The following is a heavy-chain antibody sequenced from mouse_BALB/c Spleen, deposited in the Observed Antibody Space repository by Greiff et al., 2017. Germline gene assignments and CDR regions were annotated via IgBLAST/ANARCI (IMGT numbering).Heavy chain of an antibody. CDR1: GFTFSSFG. CDR3: ARSNFYYFDY. J-gene: IGHJ2*01. CDR2: ISSGSSTI. D-gene: IGHD4-1*01. V-gene: IGHV5-17*02. Sequence: VQLKESGGGLVQPGGSRKLSCAASGFTFSSFGMHWVRQAPEKGLEWVAYISSGSSTIYYADTVKGRFTISRDNPKNTLFLQMTSLRSEDTAMYYCARSNFYYFDYWGQGTTLTVSS.